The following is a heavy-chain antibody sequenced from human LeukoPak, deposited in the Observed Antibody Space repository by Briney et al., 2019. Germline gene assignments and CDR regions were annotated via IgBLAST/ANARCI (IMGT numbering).Heavy chain of an antibody. D-gene: IGHD3-22*01. CDR1: GGSISSGSYY. V-gene: IGHV4-61*02. CDR2: IYTSGST. CDR3: ARVPYYYDSSGYYDAFDI. J-gene: IGHJ3*02. Sequence: PSETLPLTCTVYGGSISSGSYYWSWIRQPAGKGLEWIGRIYTSGSTNYNPSLKSRVTISVDTSKNQFSLKLSSVTAADTAVYYCARVPYYYDSSGYYDAFDIWGQGTMVTVSS.